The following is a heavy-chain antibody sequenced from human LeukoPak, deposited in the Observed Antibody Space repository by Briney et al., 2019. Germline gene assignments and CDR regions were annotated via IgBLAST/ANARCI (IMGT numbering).Heavy chain of an antibody. CDR3: TRAGRYCSGGSCYSFY. CDR1: GFTFGDYA. Sequence: GGSLRLSCTASGFTFGDYAMSWFRQAPGEGLEWVGFIRSRAHGGTTEYAASVKGRFTISRDDSKSIAYLQMDSLKTEDTAVYYCTRAGRYCSGGSCYSFYWGQGTLVTVSS. J-gene: IGHJ4*02. V-gene: IGHV3-49*03. CDR2: IRSRAHGGTT. D-gene: IGHD2-15*01.